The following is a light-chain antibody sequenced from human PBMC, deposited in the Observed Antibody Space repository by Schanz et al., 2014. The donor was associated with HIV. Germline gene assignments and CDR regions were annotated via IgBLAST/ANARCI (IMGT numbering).Light chain of an antibody. CDR3: AAWDDSLSAWV. CDR1: SSNIGSNT. V-gene: IGLV1-44*01. Sequence: QSVLTQPPSVSGAPGQRVTISCSGSSSNIGSNTVNWYQHLPGTAPKLLIYSNNQRPSGVPDRFSGSKSGTSASLAISGLRSEDEADYYCAAWDDSLSAWVFGGGTKLTVL. CDR2: SNN. J-gene: IGLJ3*02.